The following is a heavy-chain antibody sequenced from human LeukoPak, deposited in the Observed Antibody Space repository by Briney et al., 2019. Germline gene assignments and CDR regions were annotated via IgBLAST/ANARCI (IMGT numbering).Heavy chain of an antibody. CDR1: GYTFNIYY. Sequence: ASVKVSCKASGYTFNIYYIHWVRQAPGHGLEWMGWIDPNSGGTNYPQKFQGRVTMTSDTSITTVYMELSRLRSDDTAVYYCARDYSSSPGDYWGQGTLVTVSS. CDR3: ARDYSSSPGDY. D-gene: IGHD6-19*01. J-gene: IGHJ4*02. CDR2: IDPNSGGT. V-gene: IGHV1-2*02.